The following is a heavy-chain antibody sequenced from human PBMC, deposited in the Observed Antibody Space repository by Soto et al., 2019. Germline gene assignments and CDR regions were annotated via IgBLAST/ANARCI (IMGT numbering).Heavy chain of an antibody. CDR2: INDSGNI. CDR1: GGSFSGYQ. J-gene: IGHJ6*03. V-gene: IGHV4-34*01. Sequence: QVQLQQWGAGLLKPSETVSITCAVYGGSFSGYQWSWIRQTPGKGLEWIGEINDSGNINYNPSLKSRVTILLDTPKKQISLKLSSVTAADSAVYYCARGLILWFGELSRRGGYYYYMDVWGKGTTVTVSS. CDR3: ARGLILWFGELSRRGGYYYYMDV. D-gene: IGHD3-10*01.